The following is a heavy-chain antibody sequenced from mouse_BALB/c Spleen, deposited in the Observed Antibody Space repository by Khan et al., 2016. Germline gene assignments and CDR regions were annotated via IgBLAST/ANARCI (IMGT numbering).Heavy chain of an antibody. CDR2: IRKKSKGSTT. CDR3: ARDVTYGSSPYWYFDV. CDR1: GFTFTDYY. V-gene: IGHV7-3*02. Sequence: EVELVESGGGLVQPGGSLRLSCATSGFTFTDYYMSWVRQPPGKALEWLGFIRKKSKGSTTEYSAAVKGRFTISRDNSHSILYLQMSTLRAEDSATYYCARDVTYGSSPYWYFDVWGAGTTVTVSS. J-gene: IGHJ1*01. D-gene: IGHD1-1*01.